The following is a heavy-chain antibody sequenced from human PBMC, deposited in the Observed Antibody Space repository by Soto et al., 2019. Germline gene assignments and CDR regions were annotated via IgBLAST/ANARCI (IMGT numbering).Heavy chain of an antibody. J-gene: IGHJ5*02. D-gene: IGHD6-19*01. CDR3: APAGARYSHSSGWRWFDP. V-gene: IGHV1-69*01. CDR1: ACTYSIYA. CDR2: IIPIFGTA. Sequence: SLRIACETAACTYSIYATGGVLQSHGQGLEWMGGIIPIFGTANYAQKFQGRVTITADESTSTAYMELSSLRSEDTAVYYCAPAGARYSHSSGWRWFDPWGQGTLVTVSS.